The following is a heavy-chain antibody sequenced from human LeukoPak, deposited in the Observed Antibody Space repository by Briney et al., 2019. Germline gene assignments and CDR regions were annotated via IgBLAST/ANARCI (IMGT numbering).Heavy chain of an antibody. CDR1: GGSISSSSYY. CDR2: IYYSGST. Sequence: SETLSLTCTVSGGSISSSSYYWGWIRQPPGKGLEWIGSIYYSGSTYYNPSLKSRVTISVETSKNQFSLKLRSVTAVDRAVYYCARLIVGVNRNYFDFWGQGTLVTVSS. J-gene: IGHJ4*02. CDR3: ARLIVGVNRNYFDF. V-gene: IGHV4-39*01. D-gene: IGHD1-26*01.